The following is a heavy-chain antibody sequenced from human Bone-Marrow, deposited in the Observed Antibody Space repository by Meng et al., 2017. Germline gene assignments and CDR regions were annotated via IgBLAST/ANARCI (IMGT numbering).Heavy chain of an antibody. D-gene: IGHD6-13*01. V-gene: IGHV1-2*06. CDR1: GYNLPHYT. CDR3: ARDEDISAAGKLFGYY. CDR2: INPKSGDT. J-gene: IGHJ4*02. Sequence: VLLFQFVPEVRNPGDSAKVSCKPSGYNLPHYTHHWVRRAPGQGLEWLGRINPKSGDTHYAEKFQARDTMTGDTYIITVYMELSGLRSDDTAMYYCARDEDISAAGKLFGYYWRQGTLVTVSS.